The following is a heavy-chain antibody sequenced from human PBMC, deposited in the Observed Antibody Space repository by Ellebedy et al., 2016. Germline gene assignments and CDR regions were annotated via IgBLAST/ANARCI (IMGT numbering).Heavy chain of an antibody. Sequence: GGSLRLSCAASGFTFSDTWMHWVRHRPGKGLVWVSRIKSDGISTAYVDSVKGRFTISRDNAKNTLYLQMNSLRAEDTAVYYCAKWEWIQLSSPKGAFDIWGQGTMVAVSS. D-gene: IGHD5-18*01. CDR3: AKWEWIQLSSPKGAFDI. CDR2: IKSDGIST. V-gene: IGHV3-74*03. J-gene: IGHJ3*02. CDR1: GFTFSDTW.